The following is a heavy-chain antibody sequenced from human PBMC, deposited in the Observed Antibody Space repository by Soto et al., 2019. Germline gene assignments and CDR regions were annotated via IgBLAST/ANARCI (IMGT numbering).Heavy chain of an antibody. Sequence: GGSLRLSCAASGFTFSSYAMHWVRQAPGKGLEWVAVISYDGSNKYYADSVKGRFTISRDNSKNTLYLQMNSLRAEDTAVYYFARSKRGGYDLPSYFDYWGQGTLVTVSS. V-gene: IGHV3-30-3*01. D-gene: IGHD5-12*01. CDR3: ARSKRGGYDLPSYFDY. CDR1: GFTFSSYA. J-gene: IGHJ4*02. CDR2: ISYDGSNK.